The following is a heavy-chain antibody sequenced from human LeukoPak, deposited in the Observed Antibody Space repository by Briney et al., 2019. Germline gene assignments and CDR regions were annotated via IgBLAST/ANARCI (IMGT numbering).Heavy chain of an antibody. Sequence: SETLSLTCTVSGGSISSSSYRWGWIRQPPGKGLEWIGSMFYGGTTYYTPSFKSRVTISGDTTKNQFSLKLSSGTAADTAMYYCAGDRDGIFDYWGQGTLVTVSS. D-gene: IGHD3-10*01. J-gene: IGHJ4*02. CDR2: MFYGGTT. V-gene: IGHV4-39*01. CDR3: AGDRDGIFDY. CDR1: GGSISSSSYR.